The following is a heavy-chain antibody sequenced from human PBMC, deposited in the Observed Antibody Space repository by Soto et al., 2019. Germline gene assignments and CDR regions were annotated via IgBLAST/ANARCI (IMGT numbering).Heavy chain of an antibody. V-gene: IGHV4-30-4*01. CDR1: GGSISSGDYY. CDR3: ARVVGGMDYYYGMDV. Sequence: SETLSLTCTVSGGSISSGDYYWRWIRQPPGKGREWIGYIYYSGSTYYNPSLKSRVTISVDTSKNQFSLKLSSVTAADTAVYYCARVVGGMDYYYGMDVWGQGTTVTV. D-gene: IGHD3-10*01. CDR2: IYYSGST. J-gene: IGHJ6*02.